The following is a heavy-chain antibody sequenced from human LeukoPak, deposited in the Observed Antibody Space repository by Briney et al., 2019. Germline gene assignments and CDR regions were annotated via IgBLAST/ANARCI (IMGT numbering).Heavy chain of an antibody. J-gene: IGHJ4*02. CDR2: VSPDSGDT. D-gene: IGHD6-19*01. V-gene: IGHV1-8*01. CDR1: GYTFTSND. Sequence: GASVTVSCKASGYTFTSNDINWVRQAPGQGLEWMGWVSPDSGDTGYAPNFRGRVTMTTDTSINTAYMELTSLTSEDTAIYYCTRGRAAGDWGQGTLVTVSS. CDR3: TRGRAAGD.